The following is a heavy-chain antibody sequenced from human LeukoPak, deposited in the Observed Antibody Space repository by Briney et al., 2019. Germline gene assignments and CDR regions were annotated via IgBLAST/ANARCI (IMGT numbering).Heavy chain of an antibody. CDR2: INKDGSEK. D-gene: IGHD1-1*01. CDR1: GFSISNFW. Sequence: GGSLTLSCAASGFSISNFWMHWVRQAPGEGLEWVAIINKDGSEKRYVDSVKGRFTLSRDNAKNSVYLQMNSLRAEDTALYYCVTDGDKWNDFEYWGQGTLVTVSS. CDR3: VTDGDKWNDFEY. J-gene: IGHJ4*02. V-gene: IGHV3-7*01.